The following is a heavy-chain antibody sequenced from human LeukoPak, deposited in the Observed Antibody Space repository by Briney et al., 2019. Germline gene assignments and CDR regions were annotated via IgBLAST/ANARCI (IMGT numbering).Heavy chain of an antibody. CDR3: ARESVAGTGYYYYYYRMDV. CDR2: ISGSGGST. V-gene: IGHV3-23*01. CDR1: GFTFSSYV. D-gene: IGHD6-19*01. J-gene: IGHJ6*02. Sequence: GGSLRLSCAASGFTFSSYVLSWVRQAPGKGLDWVSGISGSGGSTYYADSVKGRFTISRDNSKNTLYLQMNSLRAEDTAVYYCARESVAGTGYYYYYYRMDVWGQGTTVTVSS.